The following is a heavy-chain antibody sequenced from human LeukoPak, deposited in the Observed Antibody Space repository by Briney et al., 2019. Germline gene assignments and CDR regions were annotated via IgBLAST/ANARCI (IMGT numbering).Heavy chain of an antibody. CDR2: IYYTGST. D-gene: IGHD3-22*01. V-gene: IGHV4-30-4*01. CDR3: ARRRSGSGLFDP. Sequence: SETLSLTCTVSGGSITSCDYYWSWIRQPPGKGLEWIGYIYYTGSTYFNPSLQSRVTISRDTPKNQFPLKLSSVTAADTAVYYCARRRSGSGLFDPWGQGTLVTVSS. J-gene: IGHJ5*02. CDR1: GGSITSCDYY.